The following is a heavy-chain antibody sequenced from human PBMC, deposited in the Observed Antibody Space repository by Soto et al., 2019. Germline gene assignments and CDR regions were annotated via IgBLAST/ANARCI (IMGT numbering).Heavy chain of an antibody. Sequence: GGSLRLSCAASGFTFSSYAVSWVRQAPGKGLEWVSAISGSGGSTYYANSVKGRFTISRDNSKNTLYLQMNSLRAEDTAVYYCAKDWAPDSSGYYYDWFDPWGQGTLVTVPS. CDR1: GFTFSSYA. J-gene: IGHJ5*02. CDR3: AKDWAPDSSGYYYDWFDP. CDR2: ISGSGGST. V-gene: IGHV3-23*01. D-gene: IGHD3-22*01.